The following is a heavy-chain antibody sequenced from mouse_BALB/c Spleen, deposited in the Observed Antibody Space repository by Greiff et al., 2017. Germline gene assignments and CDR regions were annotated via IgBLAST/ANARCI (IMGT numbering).Heavy chain of an antibody. CDR2: ISSGGST. V-gene: IGHV5-6-5*01. J-gene: IGHJ4*01. CDR3: ARDGPYAMDY. Sequence: DVKLVESGGGLVQPGGSRKLSCAASGFTFSSFGMHGVRQAPEKRLEWVASISSGGSTYYPDSVKGRFTISRDNARNILYLQMSSLRSEDTAMYYCARDGPYAMDYWGQGTSVTVSS. D-gene: IGHD1-1*02. CDR1: GFTFSSFG.